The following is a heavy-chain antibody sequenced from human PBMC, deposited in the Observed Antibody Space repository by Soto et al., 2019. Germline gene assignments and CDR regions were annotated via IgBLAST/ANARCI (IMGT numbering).Heavy chain of an antibody. CDR2: IWYDGSNK. J-gene: IGHJ6*02. V-gene: IGHV3-33*01. CDR3: ASNSSGYYPACYYGMEA. CDR1: GFTFSSYG. D-gene: IGHD3-22*01. Sequence: PVWSLRLSCAASGFTFSSYGMHWVRQAPGKGLEWVAVIWYDGSNKYYADSVKGRFTISRDNSKNTLYLQMNSLRAEDTAVYYCASNSSGYYPACYYGMEAWGPGTTGT.